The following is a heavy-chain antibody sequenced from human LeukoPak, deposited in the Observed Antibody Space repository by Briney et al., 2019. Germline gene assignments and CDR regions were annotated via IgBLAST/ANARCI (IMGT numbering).Heavy chain of an antibody. V-gene: IGHV3-48*03. CDR1: GFTFEDYG. CDR2: ISSRGTTI. CDR3: ARVYDTSGYKTPPPDY. Sequence: GGSLRLSCAASGFTFEDYGMSWVRQAPGKGLEWISYISSRGTTIYYADSVKGRFTISRDNAENSLYLQMNSLRAEDTAVYYCARVYDTSGYKTPPPDYWGQGTLVTVSS. J-gene: IGHJ4*02. D-gene: IGHD3-22*01.